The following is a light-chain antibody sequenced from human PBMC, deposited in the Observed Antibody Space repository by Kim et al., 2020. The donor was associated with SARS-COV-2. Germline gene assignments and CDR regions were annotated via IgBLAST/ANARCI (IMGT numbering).Light chain of an antibody. CDR3: HQYNSWPWT. J-gene: IGKJ1*01. Sequence: SPGGRAALSCRDSQSLRSRYLAWYQTYPGQAPPVFISAASSRATCIPARFSGSASATEFTLTISSLQSEDFALYYCHQYNSWPWTFGQGTKVDIK. CDR1: QSLRSRY. CDR2: AAS. V-gene: IGKV3-15*01.